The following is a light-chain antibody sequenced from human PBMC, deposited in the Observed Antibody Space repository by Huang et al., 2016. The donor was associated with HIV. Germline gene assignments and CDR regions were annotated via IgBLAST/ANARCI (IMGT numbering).Light chain of an antibody. CDR2: AAS. CDR1: QGISNS. Sequence: DIQMTQSPSSLSASVGDRVTITCRAGQGISNSLAWYQQKPGKAPTLLLSAASRLESGVPSRFSGSGSGTDHTLTISGLQPEDSATYFCQQYYGVPPLTFGQGTRVEIK. V-gene: IGKV1-NL1*01. CDR3: QQYYGVPPLT. J-gene: IGKJ1*01.